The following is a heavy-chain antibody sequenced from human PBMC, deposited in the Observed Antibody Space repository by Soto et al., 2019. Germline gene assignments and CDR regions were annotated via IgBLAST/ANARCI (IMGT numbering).Heavy chain of an antibody. CDR3: AKSPSVVLVPSSLGGNNWFDP. D-gene: IGHD3-10*01. V-gene: IGHV3-53*01. J-gene: IGHJ5*02. CDR2: IYSGAST. Sequence: GGSLRLSCAASGFNVSSNYMSWVRQAPGKWLEWVSVIYSGASTYYADSVKGRFTISRDNSKNTLFLQMNSLRAEDTAVYFCAKSPSVVLVPSSLGGNNWFDPWGHGTPVTVSS. CDR1: GFNVSSNY.